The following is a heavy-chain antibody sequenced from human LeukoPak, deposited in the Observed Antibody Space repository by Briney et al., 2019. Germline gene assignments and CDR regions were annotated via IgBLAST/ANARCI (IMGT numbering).Heavy chain of an antibody. Sequence: ATVKISCKASGYTFTDYYMHWVHQAPGKGLEWMGRVDPEDGETIYAEKFQGRVTITADTSTDTAYMELSSLRSEDTAVYYCATVRVGDYDSSGYRFDYWGQGTLVTVSS. J-gene: IGHJ4*02. CDR1: GYTFTDYY. D-gene: IGHD3-22*01. V-gene: IGHV1-69-2*01. CDR3: ATVRVGDYDSSGYRFDY. CDR2: VDPEDGET.